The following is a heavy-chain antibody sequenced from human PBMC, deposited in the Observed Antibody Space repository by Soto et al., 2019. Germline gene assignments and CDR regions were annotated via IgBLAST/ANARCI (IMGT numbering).Heavy chain of an antibody. Sequence: SETLYITCAVYGGCLSGYYWSWIRQPPGKGLEWIGEINHSGSTNYNPSLKSRVTISVDTSKNQFSLKLSSVTGADMAVYYCASARFLEWLLHRSTYYYYYMDVWGKGTTVTVSS. J-gene: IGHJ6*03. CDR2: INHSGST. V-gene: IGHV4-34*01. CDR1: GGCLSGYY. D-gene: IGHD3-3*01. CDR3: ASARFLEWLLHRSTYYYYYMDV.